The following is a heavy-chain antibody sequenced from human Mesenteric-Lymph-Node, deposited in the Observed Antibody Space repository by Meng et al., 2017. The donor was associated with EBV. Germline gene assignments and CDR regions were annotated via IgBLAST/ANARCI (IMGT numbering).Heavy chain of an antibody. V-gene: IGHV4-34*01. Sequence: KRWGAGLVKRSENLYLTCAVYGGSFSGFVWSWIRPPPGKGLEWIGEINHSGSTNHNPSLKSRVTISVDTSKNQFSLKLSSVTAADTAVYYCARGPYMIVVVIGGRYFDYWGQGTLVTVSS. CDR2: INHSGST. J-gene: IGHJ4*02. CDR1: GGSFSGFV. CDR3: ARGPYMIVVVIGGRYFDY. D-gene: IGHD3-22*01.